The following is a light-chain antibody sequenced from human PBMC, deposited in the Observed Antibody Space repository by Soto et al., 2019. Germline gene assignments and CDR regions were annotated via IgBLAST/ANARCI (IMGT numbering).Light chain of an antibody. Sequence: QLVLTQSSSASASLGSSVSLTCTLSSGHSSYIIAWHQQQPGKAPRYLMKLEGSGGYNKGSGVPDRFSGSSSGADRYLTISNLQFEDEADYYCETWDSNTYVFGTGTKVTVL. CDR1: SGHSSYI. J-gene: IGLJ1*01. V-gene: IGLV4-60*02. CDR3: ETWDSNTYV. CDR2: LEGSGGY.